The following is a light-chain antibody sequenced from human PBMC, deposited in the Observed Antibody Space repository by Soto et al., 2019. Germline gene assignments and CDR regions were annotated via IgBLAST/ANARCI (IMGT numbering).Light chain of an antibody. CDR2: GAS. V-gene: IGKV3-15*01. CDR3: QQHNNWPPLT. J-gene: IGKJ4*01. Sequence: EIVMTQSPATLSVSPGESATLSCRASQSVSSNLAWYQQKPGQAPRLLIYGASTRATGIPARFSGSGSGTEFTLTISSLQSEDFAVYYCQQHNNWPPLTFGGGTKVEIK. CDR1: QSVSSN.